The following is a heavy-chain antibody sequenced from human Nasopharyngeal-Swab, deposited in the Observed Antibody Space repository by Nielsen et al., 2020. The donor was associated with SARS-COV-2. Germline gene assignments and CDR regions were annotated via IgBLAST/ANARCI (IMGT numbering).Heavy chain of an antibody. CDR2: ISGSGSYI. V-gene: IGHV3-21*01. Sequence: GGSLRLSCAASGFTFSYYSMSWVRQAPGKGLEWVSSISGSGSYIYYADSVKGRFTISRDNAKSSLYLQMNSLRAEDTAVYYCARISSGWYDGYWGQGTLVTVSS. J-gene: IGHJ4*02. D-gene: IGHD6-19*01. CDR3: ARISSGWYDGY. CDR1: GFTFSYYS.